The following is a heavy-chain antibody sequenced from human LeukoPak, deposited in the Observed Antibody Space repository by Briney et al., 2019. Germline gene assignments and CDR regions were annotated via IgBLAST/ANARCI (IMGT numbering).Heavy chain of an antibody. CDR3: AKAELVIGGYYYFGMDV. V-gene: IGHV3-23*01. D-gene: IGHD3-22*01. CDR1: GFSFSSYA. Sequence: GGSLRLSCAASGFSFSSYAMSWVRQAPGQGLERVPGMGRSGGSTYYADSVKGRFTISRDNSKNTLYLQMNSLRAEDTAVYYCAKAELVIGGYYYFGMDVWGQGTTVTVSS. CDR2: MGRSGGST. J-gene: IGHJ6*02.